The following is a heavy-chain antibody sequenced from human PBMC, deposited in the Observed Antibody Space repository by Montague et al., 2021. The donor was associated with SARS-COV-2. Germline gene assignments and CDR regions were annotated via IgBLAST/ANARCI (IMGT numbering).Heavy chain of an antibody. CDR2: TYYRSKWYY. Sequence: CAISGDTVSSNTAAWNWIMHSPSRDLEWLGRTYYRSKWYYDYALSVKXRMTISPDTSNNQFSLHLSSVTPDDRARYYCARDPRYSLSWSFDYWVQGTLVTVSS. CDR1: GDTVSSNTAA. J-gene: IGHJ4*02. D-gene: IGHD6-13*01. CDR3: ARDPRYSLSWSFDY. V-gene: IGHV6-1*01.